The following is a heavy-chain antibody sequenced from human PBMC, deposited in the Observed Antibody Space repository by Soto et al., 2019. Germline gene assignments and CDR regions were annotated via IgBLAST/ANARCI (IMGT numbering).Heavy chain of an antibody. CDR1: GGSVSSTNW. Sequence: QVQLQESGPGLVEPSGTLSLTCAVSGGSVSSTNWWSWVRQPPGKGLEWIGEIYHSGSTYYNPSLKSRVTISVDKSKNQFSLRLSSVTAADTAVYFCARDLAVSARGSFEYWGQGTLVTVSS. J-gene: IGHJ4*02. V-gene: IGHV4-4*02. CDR3: ARDLAVSARGSFEY. D-gene: IGHD6-19*01. CDR2: IYHSGST.